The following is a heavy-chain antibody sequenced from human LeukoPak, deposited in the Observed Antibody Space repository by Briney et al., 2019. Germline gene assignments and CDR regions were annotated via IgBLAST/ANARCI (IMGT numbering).Heavy chain of an antibody. CDR2: ISSSGSTI. CDR3: AELGITMIGGV. J-gene: IGHJ6*04. Sequence: PAGGSLRLSCAASGFTFSSYWMSWVRQAPGKGLEWVSYISSSGSTIYYADSVKGRFTISRDNAKNSLYLQMNSPRAEDTAVYYCAELGITMIGGVWGKGTTVTISS. V-gene: IGHV3-48*04. D-gene: IGHD3-10*02. CDR1: GFTFSSYW.